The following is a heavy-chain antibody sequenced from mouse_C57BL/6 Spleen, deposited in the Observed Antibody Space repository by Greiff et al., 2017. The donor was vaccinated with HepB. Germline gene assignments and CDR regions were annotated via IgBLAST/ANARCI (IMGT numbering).Heavy chain of an antibody. V-gene: IGHV1-4*01. CDR3: ARSLRFYYFDY. CDR1: GYTFTSYT. J-gene: IGHJ2*01. CDR2: INPSSGYT. D-gene: IGHD1-1*01. Sequence: QVQLKESGAELARPGASVKMSCKASGYTFTSYTMHWVKQRPGQGLEWIGYINPSSGYTKYNQKFKDKATLTADKSSSTAYMQLSSLTSEDSAVYYCARSLRFYYFDYWGQGTTLTVSS.